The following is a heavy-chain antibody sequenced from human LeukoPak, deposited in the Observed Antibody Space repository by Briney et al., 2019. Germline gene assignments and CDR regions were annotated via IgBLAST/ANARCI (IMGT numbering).Heavy chain of an antibody. V-gene: IGHV1-69*04. D-gene: IGHD3-10*01. Sequence: ASVKVSCKASGGTFSSYAISWVRQAPGQGLEWMGRIIPILGIANYAQKFQGRVTMTRNTSISTAYMELSSLRSEDTAVYYCARSILWFGELIRWGQGTLVTVSS. CDR2: IIPILGIA. CDR3: ARSILWFGELIR. CDR1: GGTFSSYA. J-gene: IGHJ4*02.